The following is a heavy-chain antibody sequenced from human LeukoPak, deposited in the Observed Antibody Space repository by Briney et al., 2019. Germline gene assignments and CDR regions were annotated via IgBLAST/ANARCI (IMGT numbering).Heavy chain of an antibody. D-gene: IGHD3-10*01. CDR2: ISGSGTNT. CDR3: AKRRHYSGLGDYYRDP. CDR1: GFTFSTYA. J-gene: IGHJ5*02. Sequence: GGSLRLSCAASGFTFSTYAMSWVRQAPGKGPEWVSSISGSGTNTYYADSVKGRFTISRDNSRNLLFLQMSSLRVEDTAVYYCAKRRHYSGLGDYYRDPWGQGTLVTVSS. V-gene: IGHV3-23*01.